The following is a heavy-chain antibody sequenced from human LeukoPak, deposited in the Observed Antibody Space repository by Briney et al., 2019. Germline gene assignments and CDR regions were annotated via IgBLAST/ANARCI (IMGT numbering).Heavy chain of an antibody. Sequence: GESLKISCKGSGYSFTTYWVGWLRQMPGKGLEWMGTIYPGDSDTRYSPSFQGQVTISADKSISTAYLQWSSLKASDTAMYYCARRGRNTELFEFWGQGTLVTVSS. CDR1: GYSFTTYW. D-gene: IGHD2-8*02. J-gene: IGHJ4*02. CDR3: ARRGRNTELFEF. CDR2: IYPGDSDT. V-gene: IGHV5-51*01.